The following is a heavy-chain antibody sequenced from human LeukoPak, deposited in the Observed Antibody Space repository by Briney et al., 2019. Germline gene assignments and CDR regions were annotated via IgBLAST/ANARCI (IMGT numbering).Heavy chain of an antibody. CDR1: EFTFSSYA. CDR3: ARGEFGDYFDY. J-gene: IGHJ4*02. CDR2: ISYDGSNK. V-gene: IGHV3-30*04. D-gene: IGHD3-10*01. Sequence: GRSLRLSCAASEFTFSSYAMDWVRQAPGKGLEWVAVISYDGSNKYYADSVKGRFTISRDNAKNSLYLQMNSLRAEDTAVYYCARGEFGDYFDYRGQGTLVTVSS.